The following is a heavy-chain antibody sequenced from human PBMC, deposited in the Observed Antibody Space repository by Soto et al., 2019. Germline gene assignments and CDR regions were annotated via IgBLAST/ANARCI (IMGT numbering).Heavy chain of an antibody. J-gene: IGHJ4*02. CDR1: GGPFHDYY. CDR3: ARDRNARL. V-gene: IGHV4-34*01. CDR2: IDPTTSI. Sequence: PSDTLSLTVTVSGGPFHDYYWSWIRQSGGKGLGCIGEIDPTTSIHPSPSLRSRVTISVATSKKQFSLILSSVTAAAPDVYYCARDRNARLWGQGTLVTVSS. D-gene: IGHD2-8*01.